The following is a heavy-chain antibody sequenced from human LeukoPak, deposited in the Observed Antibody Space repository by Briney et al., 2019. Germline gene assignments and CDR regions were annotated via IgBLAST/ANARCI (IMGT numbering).Heavy chain of an antibody. V-gene: IGHV3-23*01. CDR2: FDDTT. Sequence: PGGSLRLSCVASGFTFSSYAMTWVRQAPGKGLEWVSTFDDTTYYAESVKGRFTISRDNSKNTLYLQMNSLRAEDAARYYCAKDRSESRSWGQGTLVTVSS. CDR3: AKDRSESRS. D-gene: IGHD3-10*01. CDR1: GFTFSSYA. J-gene: IGHJ5*02.